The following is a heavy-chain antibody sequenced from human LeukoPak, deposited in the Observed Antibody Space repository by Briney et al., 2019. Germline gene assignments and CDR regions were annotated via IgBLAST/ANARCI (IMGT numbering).Heavy chain of an antibody. CDR3: ARFRHRPYDSSGYYY. J-gene: IGHJ4*02. Sequence: SVKVSCKASGSTFSSYAISWVRQAPGQGLEWMGGIIPIFGTANYAQKFQGRVTITADESTSTAYMELSSLRSEDTAVYYCARFRHRPYDSSGYYYWGQGTLVTVSS. CDR1: GSTFSSYA. V-gene: IGHV1-69*01. CDR2: IIPIFGTA. D-gene: IGHD3-22*01.